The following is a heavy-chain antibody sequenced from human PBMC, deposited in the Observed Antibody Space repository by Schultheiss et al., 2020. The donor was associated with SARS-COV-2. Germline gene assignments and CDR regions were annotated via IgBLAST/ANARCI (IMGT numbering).Heavy chain of an antibody. Sequence: SETLSLTCTVSGGSISSYYWSWIRQPPGKGLEWIGRIYTSGSTNYNPSLKSRVTISVDTSKNQFSLKLNSVTPEDTAVYYCARARGGDSSSSDELLPFDLWGRGTLVTVSS. CDR3: ARARGGDSSSSDELLPFDL. CDR2: IYTSGST. J-gene: IGHJ2*01. V-gene: IGHV4-4*07. CDR1: GGSISSYY. D-gene: IGHD6-6*01.